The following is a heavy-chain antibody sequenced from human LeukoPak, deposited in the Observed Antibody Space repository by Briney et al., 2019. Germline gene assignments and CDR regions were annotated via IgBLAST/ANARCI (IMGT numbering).Heavy chain of an antibody. J-gene: IGHJ6*03. V-gene: IGHV1-2*02. CDR1: GYTFTGYY. Sequence: ASVKVSCKASGYTFTGYYMHWVRQAPGQGLEWMGWINPSSGDTNYAQKLQGRVTMTTDTSTSTAYMELRSLRSDDTAVYYCARLALPGYYYYYMDVWGKGTTVTVSS. CDR3: ARLALPGYYYYYMDV. CDR2: INPSSGDT.